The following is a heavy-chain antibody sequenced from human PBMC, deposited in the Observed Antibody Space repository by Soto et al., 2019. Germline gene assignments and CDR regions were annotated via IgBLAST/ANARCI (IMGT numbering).Heavy chain of an antibody. CDR2: IWYDGSNK. D-gene: IGHD6-6*01. V-gene: IGHV3-33*01. CDR1: GFTFSSYG. J-gene: IGHJ6*02. CDR3: ARALEYSSSGGTGYYYYGMDV. Sequence: GGSLRLSCAASGFTFSSYGMHWVRQAPGKGLEWVAVIWYDGSNKYYADSVKGRFTISRDNSKNTLYLQMNSLRAEDTAVYYCARALEYSSSGGTGYYYYGMDVWGQGTTVTVSS.